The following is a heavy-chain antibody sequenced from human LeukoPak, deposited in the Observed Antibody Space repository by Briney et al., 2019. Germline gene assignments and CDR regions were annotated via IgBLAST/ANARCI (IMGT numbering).Heavy chain of an antibody. J-gene: IGHJ3*02. CDR1: GYTFTSYA. CDR2: INTNTGNP. CDR3: ARVGYGLRPHDAFDI. D-gene: IGHD5-18*01. Sequence: ASVKVSCKASGYTFTSYAMNWVRQAPGQGLEWMGWINTNTGNPTYAQGFTGRFVFSLDTSVSTAYLQISSLKAEDTAVYYCARVGYGLRPHDAFDIWGQGTMDTVSS. V-gene: IGHV7-4-1*02.